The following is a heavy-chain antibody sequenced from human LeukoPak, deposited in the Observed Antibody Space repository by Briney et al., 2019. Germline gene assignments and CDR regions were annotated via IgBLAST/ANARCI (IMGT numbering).Heavy chain of an antibody. D-gene: IGHD5-12*01. CDR2: ISGYNGNT. CDR3: ARSSLGTITAGPFDY. Sequence: ASVKVSCKASGYTLSSYGIAWVRQAPGQGPEWMGWISGYNGNTNYAQKLQGRVSMTTDTSTTTAYMELRSLTSDDTALYYCARSSLGTITAGPFDYWGQGTLVTVSS. CDR1: GYTLSSYG. J-gene: IGHJ4*02. V-gene: IGHV1-18*01.